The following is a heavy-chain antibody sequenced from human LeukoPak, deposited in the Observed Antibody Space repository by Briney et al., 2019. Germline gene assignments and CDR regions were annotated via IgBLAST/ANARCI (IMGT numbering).Heavy chain of an antibody. Sequence: PSETLSLTCTVSGGSISSGGYYWRWIRQHPGKGLEWIEYIYYSGSTYYNPSLKSRITISVDTSKNQFSLKLSSVTAADTAVYYCARAQTYYDFWSGYSGFDWFDPWGQGTLVTVSS. J-gene: IGHJ5*02. V-gene: IGHV4-31*03. CDR1: GGSISSGGYY. CDR2: IYYSGST. D-gene: IGHD3-3*01. CDR3: ARAQTYYDFWSGYSGFDWFDP.